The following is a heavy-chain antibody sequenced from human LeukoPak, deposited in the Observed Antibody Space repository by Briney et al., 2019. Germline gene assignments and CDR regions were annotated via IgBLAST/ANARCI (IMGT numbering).Heavy chain of an antibody. J-gene: IGHJ3*02. CDR2: IIPILGTA. V-gene: IGHV1-69*01. Sequence: GASVKVSCKASGGTFSSYAISWVRQAPGQGLEWMGGIIPILGTANYAQKFQGRVTITADESTSTAYMELSSLRSEDTAVYYCARERNNHDAFDIWGQGTMVTVSS. CDR3: ARERNNHDAFDI. CDR1: GGTFSSYA. D-gene: IGHD1/OR15-1a*01.